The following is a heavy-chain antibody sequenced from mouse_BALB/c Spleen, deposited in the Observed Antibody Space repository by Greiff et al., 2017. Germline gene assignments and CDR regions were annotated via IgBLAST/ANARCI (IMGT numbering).Heavy chain of an antibody. D-gene: IGHD4-1*02. V-gene: IGHV14-3*02. J-gene: IGHJ1*01. CDR1: GFNIKDTY. CDR3: ARANWEDWYFDV. CDR2: IDPANGNT. Sequence: DVQLQESGAELVKPGASVKLSCTASGFNIKDTYMHWVKQRPEQGLEWIGRIDPANGNTKYDPKFQGKATITADTSSNTAYLQLSSLTSEDTAVYYCARANWEDWYFDVWGAGTTVTVSS.